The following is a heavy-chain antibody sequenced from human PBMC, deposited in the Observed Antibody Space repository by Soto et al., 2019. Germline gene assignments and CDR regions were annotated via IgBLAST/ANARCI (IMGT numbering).Heavy chain of an antibody. Sequence: ASVKVSCKASGYTFTSYDINWVRQAAGQGLEWMGWMDPNSGNTVYAQKFQGRVTMTRNTSISTAYMELSSLRSEDTAVYYCAREVVLVPATNWGQGTLVTVSS. J-gene: IGHJ4*02. CDR1: GYTFTSYD. V-gene: IGHV1-8*01. D-gene: IGHD2-2*01. CDR3: AREVVLVPATN. CDR2: MDPNSGNT.